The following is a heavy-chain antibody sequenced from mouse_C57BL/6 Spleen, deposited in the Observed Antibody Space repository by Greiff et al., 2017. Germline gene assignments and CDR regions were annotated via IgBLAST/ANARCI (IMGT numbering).Heavy chain of an antibody. J-gene: IGHJ3*01. CDR3: TTGTETAY. D-gene: IGHD3-3*01. V-gene: IGHV14-4*01. CDR2: IDPENGDT. CDR1: GFNIKDDY. Sequence: EVQLQQSGAELVRPGASVKLSCTASGFNIKDDYMHWVKQRPEQGLEWIGWIDPENGDTEYASKFQGKATITADTSYNTAYLQLSSLTSEDTAVYYCTTGTETAYWGQGTLVTVSA.